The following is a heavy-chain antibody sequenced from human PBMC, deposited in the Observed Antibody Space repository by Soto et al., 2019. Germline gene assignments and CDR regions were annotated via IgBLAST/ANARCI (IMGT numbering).Heavy chain of an antibody. CDR3: ARGGVSGWYDYYYYGMDV. V-gene: IGHV1-69*13. J-gene: IGHJ6*02. Sequence: SVKVSCKSSGGTFSSYAISWVRQAPGQGLEWMGGIIPIFGTANYAQKFQGRVTITADESTSTAYMELSSLRSEDTAVYYCARGGVSGWYDYYYYGMDVWGQGTTVTVSS. D-gene: IGHD6-19*01. CDR1: GGTFSSYA. CDR2: IIPIFGTA.